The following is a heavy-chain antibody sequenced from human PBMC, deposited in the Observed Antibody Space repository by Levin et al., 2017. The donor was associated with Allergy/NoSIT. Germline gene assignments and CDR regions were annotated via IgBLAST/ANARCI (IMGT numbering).Heavy chain of an antibody. CDR2: IKSKASGGTI. CDR3: ATDQMLFGY. D-gene: IGHD2-2*01. J-gene: IGHJ4*02. CDR1: GFTFSNAW. V-gene: IGHV3-15*01. Sequence: GGSLRLSCAGSGFTFSNAWMSWVRQAPGKGLQFVGRIKSKASGGTIYYAASVKGRFTISRDDSENTLYLQMNSLRTEDTAVYYCATDQMLFGYWGQGSLVTVSS.